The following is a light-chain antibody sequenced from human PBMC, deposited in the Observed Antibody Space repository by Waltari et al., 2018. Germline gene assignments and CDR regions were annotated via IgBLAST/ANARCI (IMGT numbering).Light chain of an antibody. CDR3: QVWDSSTEHVV. J-gene: IGLJ2*01. CDR2: DDS. Sequence: SSVLTQPPSVSLAPGKTARITCGGNKIGVKSVHWYQQKQGQAPVVVIYDDSDRPSGIPERFSGSNSGNTATLTISRVEAGDEADYYCQVWDSSTEHVVFGGGTKLTVL. CDR1: KIGVKS. V-gene: IGLV3-21*01.